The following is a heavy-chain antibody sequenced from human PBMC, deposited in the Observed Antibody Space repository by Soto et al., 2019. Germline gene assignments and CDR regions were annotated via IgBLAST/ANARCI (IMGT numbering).Heavy chain of an antibody. CDR1: GGTFSSYA. Sequence: QVQLVQSGAEVKKPGSSVKVSCKASGGTFSSYAISWVRQAPGQGREWMGGIIPIFGTANYAQKFQGRVTITADESTSTAYMELSSLRSEDTAVYYCASKGVVVVAAKAPYYDYGMDVWGQGTTVTVSS. J-gene: IGHJ6*02. V-gene: IGHV1-69*01. D-gene: IGHD2-15*01. CDR3: ASKGVVVVAAKAPYYDYGMDV. CDR2: IIPIFGTA.